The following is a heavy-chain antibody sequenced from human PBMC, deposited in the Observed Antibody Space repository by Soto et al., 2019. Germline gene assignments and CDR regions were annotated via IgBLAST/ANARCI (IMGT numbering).Heavy chain of an antibody. D-gene: IGHD6-6*01. CDR3: ARGRRVAARPIFDY. V-gene: IGHV4-59*12. CDR1: GGSINNYY. J-gene: IGHJ4*02. Sequence: SETLSLTCTVSGGSINNYYWNWIRQPPGKGLEWIGSIHYSGSTNYKPSLKSRVTISVDTSKNQFSLKLSSVTAADTAVYYCARGRRVAARPIFDYWGQGTLVTISS. CDR2: IHYSGST.